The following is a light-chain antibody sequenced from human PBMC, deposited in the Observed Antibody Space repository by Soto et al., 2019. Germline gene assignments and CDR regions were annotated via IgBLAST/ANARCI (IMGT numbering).Light chain of an antibody. CDR3: QHYNNRPPFT. CDR1: QDIRTS. CDR2: GAS. J-gene: IGKJ3*01. Sequence: DIQMTQSPLSLSASVGARVSITCQASQDIRTSLSWFQHKPGRAPKLLIYGASYLETGVPSRFRGSGSGTDFTFTITSLQPEDIATYYWQHYNNRPPFTFGPGTIVDIK. V-gene: IGKV1-33*01.